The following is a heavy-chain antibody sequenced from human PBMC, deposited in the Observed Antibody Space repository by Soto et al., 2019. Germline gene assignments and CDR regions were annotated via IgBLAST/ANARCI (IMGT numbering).Heavy chain of an antibody. CDR1: GFTLSRYA. V-gene: IGHV3-23*01. J-gene: IGHJ4*02. CDR2: ISGSGGGT. Sequence: PGGSLRLSCAASGFTLSRYAMSWVRQAPGKVLEWVSAISGSGGGTYYADSVKGRFTISRDNSKNTLYLQMNSLRAEDTAVYYCAKGFESWSGWVIMWSLYYFDYWGQGT. D-gene: IGHD3-3*01. CDR3: AKGFESWSGWVIMWSLYYFDY.